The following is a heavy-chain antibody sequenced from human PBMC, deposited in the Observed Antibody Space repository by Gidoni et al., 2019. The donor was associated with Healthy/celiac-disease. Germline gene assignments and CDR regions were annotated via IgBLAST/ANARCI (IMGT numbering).Heavy chain of an antibody. CDR1: GFTFSSYA. D-gene: IGHD1-7*01. CDR3: AKAVLTGTTTPFDY. J-gene: IGHJ4*02. Sequence: EVQLLESGGGLVQPGGSLRLSCAASGFTFSSYAMSWVRQAPGKGLELVSAIRGSGGRTYYADSVEGRFTISRDNSKNTLYLQMNSLRAEDTAVYYCAKAVLTGTTTPFDYWGQGTLVTVSS. CDR2: IRGSGGRT. V-gene: IGHV3-23*01.